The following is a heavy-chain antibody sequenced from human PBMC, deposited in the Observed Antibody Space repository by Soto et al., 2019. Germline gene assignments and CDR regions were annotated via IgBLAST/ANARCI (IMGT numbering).Heavy chain of an antibody. J-gene: IGHJ3*02. CDR3: AKDITYSGYFRAFDI. CDR1: GFTFSSYG. D-gene: IGHD5-12*01. CDR2: ISYDGSNK. V-gene: IGHV3-30*18. Sequence: QVQLVESGGGVVQPGRSLRLSCAASGFTFSSYGMHWVRQAPGKGLEWVAVISYDGSNKYYADSVKGRFTISRDNSKNTLYLQINSLRAEDTAVYYCAKDITYSGYFRAFDIWGQGTTVTVSS.